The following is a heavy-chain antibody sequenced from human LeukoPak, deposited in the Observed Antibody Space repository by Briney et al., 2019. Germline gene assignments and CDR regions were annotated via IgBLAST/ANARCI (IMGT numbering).Heavy chain of an antibody. D-gene: IGHD3-9*01. Sequence: GGSLTLSCAASGFTFISYAMSWVRQAPGKGLEWVSSISGSGGSAYYADSVKGRFTIYRDNSKNTLYLQMNSLRAEDTAVYYCANDHYDILTGYPPPPSYWGQGTLVTVSS. V-gene: IGHV3-23*01. CDR3: ANDHYDILTGYPPPPSY. CDR1: GFTFISYA. J-gene: IGHJ4*02. CDR2: ISGSGGSA.